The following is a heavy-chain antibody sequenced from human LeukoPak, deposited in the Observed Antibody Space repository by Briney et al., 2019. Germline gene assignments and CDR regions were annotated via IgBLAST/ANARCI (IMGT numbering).Heavy chain of an antibody. J-gene: IGHJ4*02. D-gene: IGHD3-3*01. CDR2: IYTSGST. CDR3: ARVNYDFWSGYQYHYFDY. CDR1: GGSISSYY. V-gene: IGHV4-4*07. Sequence: PSETLSLTCTVSGGSISSYYWSWILQPAGKGLEWIGRIYTSGSTNYNPSLKSRVTMSVDTSKNQLSLKLSSVTAADTAVYYCARVNYDFWSGYQYHYFDYWGQGTLVTVSS.